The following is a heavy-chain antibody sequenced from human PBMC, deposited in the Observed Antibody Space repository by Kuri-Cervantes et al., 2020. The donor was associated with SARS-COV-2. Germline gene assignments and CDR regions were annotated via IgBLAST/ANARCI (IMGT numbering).Heavy chain of an antibody. V-gene: IGHV3-15*01. Sequence: GESLKISCAASGFTFSSYSMNWVRQAPGKGLEWVGRIKSKTDGGTTDYAAPVKGRFTISRDDSQNTLYLQMNSLKTEDTAVYYCTTSLRGMTDYWGQGTLVTVSS. CDR2: IKSKTDGGTT. CDR3: TTSLRGMTDY. CDR1: GFTFSSYS. D-gene: IGHD6-13*01. J-gene: IGHJ4*02.